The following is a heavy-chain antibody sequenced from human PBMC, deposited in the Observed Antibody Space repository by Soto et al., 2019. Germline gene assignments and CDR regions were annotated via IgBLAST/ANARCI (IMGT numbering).Heavy chain of an antibody. J-gene: IGHJ6*02. V-gene: IGHV1-58*01. CDR1: GFTFTSSA. Sequence: ASVKVSCKASGFTFTSSAVQWVRQARGQRLEWIGWIVVGSGNTNYAQKFQERVTITRDMSTSTAYMELSSLRSEDTAVYYCAATPPLPYYYYGMDVWGQGTTVTVSS. CDR2: IVVGSGNT. CDR3: AATPPLPYYYYGMDV.